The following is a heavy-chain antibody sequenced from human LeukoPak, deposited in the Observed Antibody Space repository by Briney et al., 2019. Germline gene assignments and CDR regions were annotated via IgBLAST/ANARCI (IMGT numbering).Heavy chain of an antibody. CDR2: INPSGGST. D-gene: IGHD4-23*01. J-gene: IGHJ4*02. Sequence: ASVKVSCKASGYTLTSYYMHWVRQAPGQGLEWMGIINPSGGSTSYAQKFQGRVTMTRDTSTSTVYMELSSLRSEDTAVYYCAREGGNGDYFDYWGQGTLVTVSS. CDR3: AREGGNGDYFDY. CDR1: GYTLTSYY. V-gene: IGHV1-46*01.